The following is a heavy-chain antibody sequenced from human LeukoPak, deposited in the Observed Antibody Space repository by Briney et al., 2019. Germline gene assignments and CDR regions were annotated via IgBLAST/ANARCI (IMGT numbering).Heavy chain of an antibody. D-gene: IGHD3-3*01. J-gene: IGHJ4*02. V-gene: IGHV3-7*01. CDR1: GFTFSSYW. Sequence: GGSLRLSCAASGFTFSSYWMSWVRQAPGKGLEWVANIKQDGSEKYYVDSVKGRFTISRDNAKNSLYLQMNSLRAEDTAVYYCARDQDFGVVSNSFDYWGQGTLVTVSS. CDR2: IKQDGSEK. CDR3: ARDQDFGVVSNSFDY.